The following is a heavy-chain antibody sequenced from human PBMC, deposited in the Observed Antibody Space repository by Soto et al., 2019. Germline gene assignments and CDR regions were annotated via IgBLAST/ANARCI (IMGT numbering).Heavy chain of an antibody. CDR2: IYYSGST. J-gene: IGHJ6*03. CDR1: GGSISSYY. V-gene: IGHV4-59*08. Sequence: SETLSLTCTVSGGSISSYYWSWIRQPPGKGLEWIGYIYYSGSTNYNPSLKSRVTISVDTSKNQFSLKLSSVTAADTAVYYCARRLAARTPPRGDYYYYMDVWGKGTTVTVSS. CDR3: ARRLAARTPPRGDYYYYMDV. D-gene: IGHD6-6*01.